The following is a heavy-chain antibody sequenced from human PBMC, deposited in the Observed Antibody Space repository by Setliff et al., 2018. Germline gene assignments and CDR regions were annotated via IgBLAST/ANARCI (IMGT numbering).Heavy chain of an antibody. CDR1: GFTFDDYG. Sequence: GSLRLSCAASGFTFDDYGMSWVRQAPGKGLEWVSGINWNGGSTGYADSVKGRFTISRDNAKNSLYLQMNSLRAEDTALYYCAREYGASPHQTRRNWYFDLWGRGTLVTVSS. D-gene: IGHD2-8*01. CDR3: AREYGASPHQTRRNWYFDL. V-gene: IGHV3-20*04. J-gene: IGHJ2*01. CDR2: INWNGGST.